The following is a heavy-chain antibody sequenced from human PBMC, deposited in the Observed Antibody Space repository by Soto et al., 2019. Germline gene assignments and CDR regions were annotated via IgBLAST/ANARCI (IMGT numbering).Heavy chain of an antibody. D-gene: IGHD3-10*01. V-gene: IGHV3-23*01. CDR2: ISGSGGST. Sequence: GGSLRLSCAASGFTFSSYAMSWVRQAPGKGLEWVSAISGSGGSTYYADSVKGRFTISRDNSKNTLYLQMNSLRAEDTAVYYCAKAKNTIVRGRPGVDVWGQGTTVTVSS. CDR3: AKAKNTIVRGRPGVDV. CDR1: GFTFSSYA. J-gene: IGHJ6*02.